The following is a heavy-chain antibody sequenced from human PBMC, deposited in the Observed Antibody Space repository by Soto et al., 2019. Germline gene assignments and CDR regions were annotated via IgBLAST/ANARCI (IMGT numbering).Heavy chain of an antibody. CDR1: GDTFSDYY. CDR2: VNPSGGHT. Sequence: QVQLVQSGAEVKKPGASVKVSCKASGDTFSDYYIHWVRQAPGQGLEWMGTVNPSGGHTTYAQNFLCIMPMTRDTSTSTLYMELTSLTSEDTAVYYCERGGHVVVVTAALDYWGQGTLVTVSS. J-gene: IGHJ4*02. D-gene: IGHD2-21*02. V-gene: IGHV1-46*01. CDR3: ERGGHVVVVTAALDY.